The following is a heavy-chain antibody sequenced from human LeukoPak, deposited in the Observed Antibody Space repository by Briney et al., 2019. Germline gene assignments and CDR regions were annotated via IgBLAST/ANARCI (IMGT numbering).Heavy chain of an antibody. D-gene: IGHD2-15*01. Sequence: PGGSLRLSCAASGFTFSSYAMSWVRQAPGKGLEWVSYISSSGSTIYYADSVKGRFTISRDNAKNSLYLQMNSLRAEDTAVYYCAKWGCSGGDCYPFDYWGQGTLVTVSS. V-gene: IGHV3-48*04. CDR1: GFTFSSYA. J-gene: IGHJ4*02. CDR2: ISSSGSTI. CDR3: AKWGCSGGDCYPFDY.